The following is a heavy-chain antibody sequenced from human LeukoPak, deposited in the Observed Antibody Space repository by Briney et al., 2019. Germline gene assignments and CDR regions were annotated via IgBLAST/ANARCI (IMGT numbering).Heavy chain of an antibody. V-gene: IGHV1-8*01. Sequence: ASVKVSCKDSGYTFTSYYINWLRQATGQGLAWMEWMNPNSGNTGYAQQFQGRVTMTRNTSISTAYIELSSLRSEDTAVYYCARAKKGWLRLSYWYFDLWGRGTLVTVSS. CDR2: MNPNSGNT. CDR1: GYTFTSYY. D-gene: IGHD5-12*01. CDR3: ARAKKGWLRLSYWYFDL. J-gene: IGHJ2*01.